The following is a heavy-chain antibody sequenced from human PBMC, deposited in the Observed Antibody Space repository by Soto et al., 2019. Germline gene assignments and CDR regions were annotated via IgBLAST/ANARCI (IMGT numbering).Heavy chain of an antibody. CDR1: GYIFTSYA. CDR2: INADNGNT. J-gene: IGHJ4*02. V-gene: IGHV1-3*01. Sequence: QVQLVQSGAEVKKPGASVKVSCKASGYIFTSYAMHWVRQAPGQRPEWMGWINADNGNTKYSQKLQGRVTITRDTSASTGYMELSSLRSEDTAVYYCARHGVGTYHFDYWGQGTLVTVSS. D-gene: IGHD1-1*01. CDR3: ARHGVGTYHFDY.